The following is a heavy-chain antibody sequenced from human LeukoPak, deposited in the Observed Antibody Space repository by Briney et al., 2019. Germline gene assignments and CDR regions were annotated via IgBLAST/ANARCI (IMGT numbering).Heavy chain of an antibody. J-gene: IGHJ6*02. CDR2: ISYDGSNK. Sequence: GGSLRLSCAASGFTFSSYAMPWVRQAPGKGLEWVAVISYDGSNKYYADSVKGRFTISRDNSKTTLYLQMTSLRAEDTAVYYCAREGCSGGSCYSRAGMDVWGQGTTVTVSS. V-gene: IGHV3-30-3*01. D-gene: IGHD2-15*01. CDR3: AREGCSGGSCYSRAGMDV. CDR1: GFTFSSYA.